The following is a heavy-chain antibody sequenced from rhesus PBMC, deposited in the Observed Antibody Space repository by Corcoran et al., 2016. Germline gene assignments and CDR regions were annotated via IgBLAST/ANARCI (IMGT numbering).Heavy chain of an antibody. Sequence: QVQLQESGPGLVKPLETLSLTCAVSGGSISSNYWSWTRQPPGKGLEWIGYIYGSGSITNSTPSLKSRVTLSVDTSKNQFSLKLGSVTAADTAVYYCAREAVAAGAFDYWGQGVLVTVSS. D-gene: IGHD6-13*01. CDR1: GGSISSNY. CDR2: IYGSGSIT. V-gene: IGHV4S11*01. CDR3: AREAVAAGAFDY. J-gene: IGHJ4*01.